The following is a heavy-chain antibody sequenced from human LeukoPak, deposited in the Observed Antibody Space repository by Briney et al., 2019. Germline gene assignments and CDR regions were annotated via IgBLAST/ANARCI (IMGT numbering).Heavy chain of an antibody. V-gene: IGHV3-23*01. Sequence: GGSLRLSCAASGFTIISNYMSWVRQAPGRGLEWVSSINANGDSTWYADSVKGRFTIYRDNFKNTLSLQMNSLRAEDTALYHCATNYGDYVNWFDPWGQGTLVIVSS. CDR2: INANGDST. D-gene: IGHD4-17*01. J-gene: IGHJ5*02. CDR3: ATNYGDYVNWFDP. CDR1: GFTIISNY.